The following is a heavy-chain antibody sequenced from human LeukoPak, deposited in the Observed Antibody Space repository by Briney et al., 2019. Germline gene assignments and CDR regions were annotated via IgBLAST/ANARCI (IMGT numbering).Heavy chain of an antibody. J-gene: IGHJ4*02. CDR2: ISSSSSYI. D-gene: IGHD3-10*01. V-gene: IGHV3-21*01. CDR1: GFTFSSYS. CDR3: SGVLISPTYDY. Sequence: GGSLRLSCAAYGFTFSSYSMNWARQAPGKGLEWVSSISSSSSYIYYADSVKGRFTISRDNAKNSLYLQMNSLRAEDTAVYYCSGVLISPTYDYWGQGTLVTVSS.